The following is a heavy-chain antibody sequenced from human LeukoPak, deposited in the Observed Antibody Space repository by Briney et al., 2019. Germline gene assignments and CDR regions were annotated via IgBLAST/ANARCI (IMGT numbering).Heavy chain of an antibody. CDR2: ISYDGSNK. CDR1: GFTFSSYA. Sequence: GGSLRLSCAASGFTFSSYAVHWVRQAPGKGLEWVAVISYDGSNKYYADSVKGRFTISRDNSKNTLYLQMNSLRAEDTAVYYCARGSLAAAGNYYFDYWGQGTLVTVSS. D-gene: IGHD6-13*01. CDR3: ARGSLAAAGNYYFDY. V-gene: IGHV3-30*01. J-gene: IGHJ4*02.